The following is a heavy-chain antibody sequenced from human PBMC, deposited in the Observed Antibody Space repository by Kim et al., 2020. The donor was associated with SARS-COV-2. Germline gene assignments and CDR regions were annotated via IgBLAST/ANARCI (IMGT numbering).Heavy chain of an antibody. J-gene: IGHJ6*01. Sequence: ASVTVSCKASGYTFTSYYMHWVRQAPGQGLEWMGIINPSGGSTSYAQTFQGRVTMTRDTSTSTVYMELSSLRYEDTAVYYCARDPTLGFGEAGYYYYGMNVWGQGTTVTLSS. D-gene: IGHD3-10*01. CDR2: INPSGGST. CDR3: ARDPTLGFGEAGYYYYGMNV. CDR1: GYTFTSYY. V-gene: IGHV1-46*01.